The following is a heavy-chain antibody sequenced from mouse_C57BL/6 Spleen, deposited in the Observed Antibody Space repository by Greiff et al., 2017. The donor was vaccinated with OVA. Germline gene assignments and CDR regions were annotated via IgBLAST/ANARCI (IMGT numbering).Heavy chain of an antibody. J-gene: IGHJ4*01. CDR1: GYTFTDYN. CDR2: INPNNGGT. V-gene: IGHV1-22*01. CDR3: ARGGGYAMDY. Sequence: VQPGASVKMSCKASGYTFTDYNMHWVKQSHGKSLEWIGYINPNNGGTSYNQKFKGKATLTVNKSSSTAYMELRSLTSEDSAVYYCARGGGYAMDYWGQGTSVTVSS.